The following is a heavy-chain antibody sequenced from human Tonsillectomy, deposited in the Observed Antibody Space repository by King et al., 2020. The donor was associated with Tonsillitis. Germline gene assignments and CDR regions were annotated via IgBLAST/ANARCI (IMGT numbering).Heavy chain of an antibody. CDR1: GGSLSGYY. V-gene: IGHV4-34*01. D-gene: IGHD3-22*01. CDR3: ARGASGFFYDTSGARSYYMDV. J-gene: IGHJ6*03. Sequence: VQLQQWGAGLLKPSETLSLTCAVYGGSLSGYYWSWIRQPPGKGLEWIGEINHSGSTNYNPSLKSRVTISAETSKYQFSLKLSSVTAADTALYYCARGASGFFYDTSGARSYYMDVWGKGTTVTVSS. CDR2: INHSGST.